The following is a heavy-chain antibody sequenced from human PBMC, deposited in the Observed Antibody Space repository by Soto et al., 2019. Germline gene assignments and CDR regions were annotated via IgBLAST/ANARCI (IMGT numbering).Heavy chain of an antibody. J-gene: IGHJ5*02. CDR1: GFSFSDYY. Sequence: QVQLVESGGGWVKPGGSVRVACAASGFSFSDYYMTWIRQAPGKGLEWVSYISGSGDNIHYADSGKGRFTIYRDNAKNSLYLQMDSLRVEHTAVYYCARGACITCYYDDWFDTWAQGTLVTVSS. CDR2: ISGSGDNI. V-gene: IGHV3-11*01. D-gene: IGHD2-15*01. CDR3: ARGACITCYYDDWFDT.